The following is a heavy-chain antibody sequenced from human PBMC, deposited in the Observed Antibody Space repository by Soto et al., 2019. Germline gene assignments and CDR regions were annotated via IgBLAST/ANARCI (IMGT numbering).Heavy chain of an antibody. V-gene: IGHV4-30-4*01. CDR1: GGSISSSSSY. CDR3: ARDLWVEPELYYYGMDV. Sequence: PSETLSLTCTVSGGSISSSSSYWSWIRQTPGKGLEWIGHIFYSGTTYYNPSLKSRLTISVDTSKNHFSLRLTSVTAADTAVYYCARDLWVEPELYYYGMDVWGQGTTVT. CDR2: IFYSGTT. J-gene: IGHJ6*02. D-gene: IGHD1-1*01.